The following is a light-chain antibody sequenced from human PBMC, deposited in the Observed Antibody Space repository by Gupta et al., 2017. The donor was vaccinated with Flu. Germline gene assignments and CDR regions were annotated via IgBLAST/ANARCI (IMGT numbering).Light chain of an antibody. CDR2: QDS. CDR3: QAWDSSTAV. Sequence: SYELTQPPSVSVSPGQTASITCSGDKLGDKYACWYQQKPGQSPVLVIYQDSKRPSGIPERFSGSNSGNKATLNISGTQAMDDADYYCQAWDSSTAVFGTGTKVTVL. CDR1: KLGDKY. J-gene: IGLJ1*01. V-gene: IGLV3-1*01.